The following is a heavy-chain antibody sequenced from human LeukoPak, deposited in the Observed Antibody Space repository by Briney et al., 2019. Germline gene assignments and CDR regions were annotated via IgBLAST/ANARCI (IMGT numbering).Heavy chain of an antibody. CDR3: ARNIPARPQDY. CDR2: IYTSGST. J-gene: IGHJ4*02. Sequence: SETLSLTCTVSGGSISSGNYYWSWIRPPAGKGLEWIGRIYTSGSTNYNPSLKSRVTISIDTSKKQFSLKLSSVTAADTAVYYCARNIPARPQDYWGQGTLVTVSS. CDR1: GGSISSGNYY. D-gene: IGHD6-6*01. V-gene: IGHV4-61*02.